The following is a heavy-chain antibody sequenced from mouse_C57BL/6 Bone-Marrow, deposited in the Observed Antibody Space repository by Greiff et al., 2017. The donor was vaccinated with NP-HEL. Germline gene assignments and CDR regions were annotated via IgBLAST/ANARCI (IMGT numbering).Heavy chain of an antibody. CDR3: ARGTS. V-gene: IGHV3-6*01. CDR2: ISYDGSN. J-gene: IGHJ3*01. Sequence: DVKLQESGPGLVKPSQSLSLTCSVTGYSITSGYYWNWIRQFPGNKLEWMGYISYDGSNNYNPSLKNRISITRDTSKNQFFLKLNSVTTEDTATYYCARGTSRGQGTLVTVSA. CDR1: GYSITSGYY.